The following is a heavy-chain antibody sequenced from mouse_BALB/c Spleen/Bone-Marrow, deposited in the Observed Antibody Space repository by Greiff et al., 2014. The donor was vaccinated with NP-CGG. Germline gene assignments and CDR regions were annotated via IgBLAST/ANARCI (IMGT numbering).Heavy chain of an antibody. D-gene: IGHD1-1*01. V-gene: IGHV14-3*02. CDR2: IDPANGNT. J-gene: IGHJ3*01. CDR3: ASYYYGSSSFAY. CDR1: GFNIKDTY. Sequence: VQLQQSGAELVKPGASVKLSCIASGFNIKDTYMHRVKQRPEQGLEWIGRIDPANGNTKYDPKFQGKATITADTSSNTAYLQLSSLTSEDTAVYYCASYYYGSSSFAYWGQGTLVTVTA.